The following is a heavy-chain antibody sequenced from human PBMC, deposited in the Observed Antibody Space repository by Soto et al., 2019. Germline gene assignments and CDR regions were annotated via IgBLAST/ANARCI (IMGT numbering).Heavy chain of an antibody. V-gene: IGHV3-48*02. CDR2: IDKSGATR. Sequence: DVQLVESGGGLVQPGGSLRLSCVGSGFTFSSYGMNWVRQGPGKGLEWLSSIDKSGATRYYADSVKGRFTISRDNAKNSLYLQMDSVRDEEVALYDCARDGYCVSSCCSFLPDVWGQGTTVTVSS. J-gene: IGHJ6*01. CDR1: GFTFSSYG. CDR3: ARDGYCVSSCCSFLPDV. D-gene: IGHD2-2*03.